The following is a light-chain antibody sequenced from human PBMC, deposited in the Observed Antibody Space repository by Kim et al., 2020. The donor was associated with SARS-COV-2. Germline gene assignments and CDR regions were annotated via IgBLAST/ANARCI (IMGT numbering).Light chain of an antibody. J-gene: IGKJ1*01. V-gene: IGKV3-20*01. CDR1: QSVNSNF. Sequence: DIELTQSPDTLSLSPGERGILSCRASQSVNSNFLAWYHQKPGQAPRLLIHGASTRATGIPDRFSGSGSERDFTLTITRLQPEDFGVYYCQQYGNSPETFGQGTKVDIK. CDR3: QQYGNSPET. CDR2: GAS.